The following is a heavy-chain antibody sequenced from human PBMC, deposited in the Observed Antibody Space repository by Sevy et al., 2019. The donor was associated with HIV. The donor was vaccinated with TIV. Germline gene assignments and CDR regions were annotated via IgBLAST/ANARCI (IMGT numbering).Heavy chain of an antibody. Sequence: SESLSLTCTVSGGSISSYYWSWIRQPAGKGLEWIGRIYTSGSTNYNPSLKSRVTMSVDTSKNQFSLKLSSVTAADTAVYYCATGQNPNWFDPWGQGTLVTVSS. CDR3: ATGQNPNWFDP. CDR1: GGSISSYY. CDR2: IYTSGST. V-gene: IGHV4-4*07. J-gene: IGHJ5*02.